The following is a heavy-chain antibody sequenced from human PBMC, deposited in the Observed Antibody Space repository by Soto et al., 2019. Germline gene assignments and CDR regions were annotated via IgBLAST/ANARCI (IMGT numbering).Heavy chain of an antibody. CDR3: ARDQSYGGAFDY. Sequence: GAPVEGSCKASCFPFTSYGIRWGGQAPGQGLEWMGWISAYNGNTNYAQKLQGRVTMTTDTSTSTAYMELRSLRSDDTAVYYCARDQSYGGAFDYWGQGTLVTVSS. CDR2: ISAYNGNT. D-gene: IGHD2-21*01. CDR1: CFPFTSYG. J-gene: IGHJ4*02. V-gene: IGHV1-18*01.